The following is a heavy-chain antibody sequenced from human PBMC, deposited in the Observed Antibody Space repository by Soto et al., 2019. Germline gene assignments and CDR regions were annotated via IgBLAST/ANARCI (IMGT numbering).Heavy chain of an antibody. J-gene: IGHJ4*02. V-gene: IGHV1-69*13. CDR1: GGTFSSYA. CDR2: IIPIFGTA. Sequence: SVKLSCKASGGTFSSYAISWVRQAPGQGLEWMGGIIPIFGTANYAQKFQGRVTITADESTSTAYMELSSLRSEDTAVYYCARDLGEMATVKPRGFDYWGQGTLVTVSS. CDR3: ARDLGEMATVKPRGFDY. D-gene: IGHD3-10*01.